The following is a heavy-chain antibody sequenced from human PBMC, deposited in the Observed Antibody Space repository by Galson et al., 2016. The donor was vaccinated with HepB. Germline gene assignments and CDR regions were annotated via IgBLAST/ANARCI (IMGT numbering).Heavy chain of an antibody. D-gene: IGHD1-26*01. Sequence: ETLSLTCTVSGGSISYYWSWIRQPPGKGLEWIAYTHHSGSTNYNPSLKSRVRISVDTSNNQFSLKLQSVTAADTAVYYCARGGVVGAIIYWGQGTLVTVSS. V-gene: IGHV4-59*01. CDR3: ARGGVVGAIIY. J-gene: IGHJ4*02. CDR2: THHSGST. CDR1: GGSISYY.